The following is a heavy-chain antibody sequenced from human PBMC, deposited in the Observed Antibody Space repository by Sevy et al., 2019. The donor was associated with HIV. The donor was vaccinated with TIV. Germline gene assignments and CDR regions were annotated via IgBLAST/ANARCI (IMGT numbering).Heavy chain of an antibody. CDR2: IYWDEDK. Sequence: SGPTLVNPTQTLTLTCTFSGFSLSTSGVGVGWIRQPPGKALEWLALIYWDEDKRYSPSLKSGLTITKDTYKNQVVLTMPNMDPVDTATYYCAHSGFLEWLRGGSFDYWGQGTLVTVSS. CDR1: GFSLSTSGVG. D-gene: IGHD3-3*01. V-gene: IGHV2-5*02. J-gene: IGHJ4*02. CDR3: AHSGFLEWLRGGSFDY.